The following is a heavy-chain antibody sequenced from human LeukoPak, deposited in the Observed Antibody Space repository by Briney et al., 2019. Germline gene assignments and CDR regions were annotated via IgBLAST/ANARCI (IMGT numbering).Heavy chain of an antibody. V-gene: IGHV3-30*03. J-gene: IGHJ2*01. CDR2: ISYDGSNK. CDR3: AREWSGDYGERYFDL. Sequence: QPGRSLRLSCAASGFTFSSYGMHWVRQAPGKGLEWVAVISYDGSNKYYADSVKGRFTISRDNAKNSLYLQMNSLRVEDTAVYYCAREWSGDYGERYFDLWGRGTLVTVSS. D-gene: IGHD4-17*01. CDR1: GFTFSSYG.